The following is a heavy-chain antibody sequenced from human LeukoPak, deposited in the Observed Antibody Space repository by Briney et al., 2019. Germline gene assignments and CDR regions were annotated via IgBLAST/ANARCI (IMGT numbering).Heavy chain of an antibody. V-gene: IGHV4-39*07. J-gene: IGHJ3*02. CDR2: IYDSGST. Sequence: SETLSLTCTVSGGSIRSSYYYWGWIRQPPGKGLEWIGSIYDSGSTYYKPSLKSRVTISVDTSKNQFSLKLSSVTAADTAVYYCARGKRSYGRKTDAFDIWGQGTMVTVSS. CDR3: ARGKRSYGRKTDAFDI. D-gene: IGHD5-18*01. CDR1: GGSIRSSYYY.